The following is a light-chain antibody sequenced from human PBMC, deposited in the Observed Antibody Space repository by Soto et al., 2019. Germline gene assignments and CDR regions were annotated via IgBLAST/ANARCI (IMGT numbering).Light chain of an antibody. CDR2: DAS. CDR1: QSISTY. Sequence: EIVLTQSPATLSLSPGERAALSCRASQSISTYLACYQQKPGQAPRLFIYDASNRAAGIPARFSGSGSGTDFTLTISSLEPEDFAVYYCQQRSKWPITFGQGTRLEIK. V-gene: IGKV3-11*01. CDR3: QQRSKWPIT. J-gene: IGKJ5*01.